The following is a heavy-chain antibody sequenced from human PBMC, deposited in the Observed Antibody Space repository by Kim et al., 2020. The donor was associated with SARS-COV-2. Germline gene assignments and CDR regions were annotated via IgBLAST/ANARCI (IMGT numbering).Heavy chain of an antibody. CDR3: VRHKGGTTLDY. D-gene: IGHD1-7*01. Sequence: ETLSLTCTASDGSVSSGNYIWSWIRQPPGKGLEWIGYSYSGGTNYDSSLKSRVTISVDRSKNQLSLKVNSVTAADTAVYYCVRHKGGTTLDYWGQGSLVTVSS. V-gene: IGHV4-61*01. CDR2: SYSGGT. CDR1: DGSVSSGNYI. J-gene: IGHJ4*02.